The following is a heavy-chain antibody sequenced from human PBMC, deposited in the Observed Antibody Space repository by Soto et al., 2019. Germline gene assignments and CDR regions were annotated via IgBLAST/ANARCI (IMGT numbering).Heavy chain of an antibody. J-gene: IGHJ3*02. CDR1: GFTFSDYY. D-gene: IGHD2-15*01. CDR3: ARDFCSGGSCYPATDAFDI. Sequence: GGSLRLSCAASGFTFSDYYMSWIRQAPGKGLEWVSYISSSGSTIYYADSVKGRFTISRDNAKNSLYLQMNSLRAEDTAVYYCARDFCSGGSCYPATDAFDIWGQGTMVTVSS. CDR2: ISSSGSTI. V-gene: IGHV3-11*01.